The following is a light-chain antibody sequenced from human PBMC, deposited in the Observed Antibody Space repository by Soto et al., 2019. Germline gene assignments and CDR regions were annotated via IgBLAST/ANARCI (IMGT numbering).Light chain of an antibody. J-gene: IGKJ5*01. CDR3: QQYNNWPPRIT. V-gene: IGKV3-15*01. CDR2: GAS. Sequence: EIVRTQSPATLSVSPGERATPSCRASQSVSSNLAWYQQKPGQAPRLLIYGASTRATGIPARFSGSGSGTEFTLTISSLQSEDFAVYYCQQYNNWPPRITFGQGTRLEIK. CDR1: QSVSSN.